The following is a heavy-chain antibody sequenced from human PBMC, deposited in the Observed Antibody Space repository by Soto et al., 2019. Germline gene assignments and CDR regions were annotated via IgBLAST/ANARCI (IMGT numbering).Heavy chain of an antibody. Sequence: QVQLQESGPGLVKPSETLSLTCTVSGGSITDSYWSWIRQPPGKGLEWIGYIYYGGSTSYNPSLKSRVTISVDSSKNLFSLKLAAVAAADRAVYYCGRGARRLGFTPSDMDVWGKGTPVTVSS. J-gene: IGHJ6*03. V-gene: IGHV4-59*01. D-gene: IGHD2-15*01. CDR1: GGSITDSY. CDR2: IYYGGST. CDR3: GRGARRLGFTPSDMDV.